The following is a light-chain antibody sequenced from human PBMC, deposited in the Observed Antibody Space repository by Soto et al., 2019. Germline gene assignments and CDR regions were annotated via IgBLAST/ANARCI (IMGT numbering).Light chain of an antibody. Sequence: QCALTQPASVSGSPGQSITISCTGTSSDVGGYNYVSWYQQHPGKAPKLMIYDVSNRPSGVSNRFSGSKSGNTASLTISGLQAEDEADYYCSSYTSSTTVVFGGGTPLTVL. CDR1: SSDVGGYNY. J-gene: IGLJ2*01. CDR2: DVS. CDR3: SSYTSSTTVV. V-gene: IGLV2-14*01.